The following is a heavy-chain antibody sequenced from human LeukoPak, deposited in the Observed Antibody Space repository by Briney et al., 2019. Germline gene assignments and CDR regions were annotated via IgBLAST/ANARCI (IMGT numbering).Heavy chain of an antibody. Sequence: SETLSLTCTVSGDSISSSNSYRGWIRQPPGKGLEWIGSLYYSGSSYYNPSLKSRVTISADTSKNQFSLKLSSVTAADTAVYYCARDSDAFDIWGQGTMVTVSS. CDR2: LYYSGSS. CDR1: GDSISSSNSY. J-gene: IGHJ3*02. CDR3: ARDSDAFDI. V-gene: IGHV4-39*07.